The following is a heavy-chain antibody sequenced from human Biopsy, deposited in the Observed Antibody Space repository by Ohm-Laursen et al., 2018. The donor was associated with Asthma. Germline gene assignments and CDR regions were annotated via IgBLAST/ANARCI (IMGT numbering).Heavy chain of an antibody. Sequence: SLRLSCAASGFVFSQSGMHWVRQAPGKGLEWVALISSDGHNKYYKDSVKGRFTISRDNSKLRLYLEINSLRVEDSAVYYCARESGQDSGGTGAFDRWGQGIMVAVSS. D-gene: IGHD4-23*01. J-gene: IGHJ3*02. CDR3: ARESGQDSGGTGAFDR. V-gene: IGHV3-30*03. CDR1: GFVFSQSG. CDR2: ISSDGHNK.